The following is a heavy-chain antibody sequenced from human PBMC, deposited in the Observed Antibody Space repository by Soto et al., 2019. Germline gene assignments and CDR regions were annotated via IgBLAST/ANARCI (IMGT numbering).Heavy chain of an antibody. CDR2: ISAYNGNT. CDR1: GYTFTGYG. Sequence: ASVKVSCKASGYTFTGYGISWVRQAPGQGLEWMGWISAYNGNTNYAQKLQGRVTMTTDTSTSTAYMELRSLRSDDTAVYYCARDAPIVVVVAATDAFDIWGQGTMVTVSS. CDR3: ARDAPIVVVVAATDAFDI. D-gene: IGHD2-15*01. J-gene: IGHJ3*02. V-gene: IGHV1-18*01.